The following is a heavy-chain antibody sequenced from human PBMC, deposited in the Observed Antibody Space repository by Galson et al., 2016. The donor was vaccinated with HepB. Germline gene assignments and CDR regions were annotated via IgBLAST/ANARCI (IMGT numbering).Heavy chain of an antibody. J-gene: IGHJ4*02. V-gene: IGHV3-7*01. D-gene: IGHD2-15*01. CDR3: ARRSCTAVACYSASYRCFDS. CDR2: IKPDGSEK. CDR1: GFTFSNAW. Sequence: SLRLSCAASGFTFSNAWMSWVRQAPGKGLEWVANIKPDGSEKYYVDSVKGRFTISRDNAKKSLYLQMNSLRAEDTAVYYCARRSCTAVACYSASYRCFDSWGQGTLVTVSS.